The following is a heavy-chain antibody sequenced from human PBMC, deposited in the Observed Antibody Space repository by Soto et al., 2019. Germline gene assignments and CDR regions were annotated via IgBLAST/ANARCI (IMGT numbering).Heavy chain of an antibody. D-gene: IGHD4-17*01. V-gene: IGHV4-59*01. CDR2: IYYSGTA. CDR3: ASHDYGDARGLYYYYGTDV. CDR1: GGSISTYY. J-gene: IGHJ6*02. Sequence: PSETLSLTCTVSGGSISTYYWSWVRQPPGKGLEWIGYIYYSGTATYNPSLRSRVTISVDTSKNQFSLRLSSVTASDTAVYYCASHDYGDARGLYYYYGTDVWGQGTTVTVSS.